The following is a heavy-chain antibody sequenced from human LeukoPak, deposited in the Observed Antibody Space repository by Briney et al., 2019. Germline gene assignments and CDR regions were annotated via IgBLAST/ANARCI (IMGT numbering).Heavy chain of an antibody. V-gene: IGHV3-7*03. CDR1: GFNLSTYW. J-gene: IGHJ4*02. Sequence: GGSLRLSCAASGFNLSTYWMSWVRQPPGKGLEWVADIKKDGSERYYVDSVKGRFTISRDNVKNTLYLQMNSLRAEDTAVYYCAKDSYGSGSHNPPYFDYWGQGTLVTVSS. CDR2: IKKDGSER. D-gene: IGHD3-10*01. CDR3: AKDSYGSGSHNPPYFDY.